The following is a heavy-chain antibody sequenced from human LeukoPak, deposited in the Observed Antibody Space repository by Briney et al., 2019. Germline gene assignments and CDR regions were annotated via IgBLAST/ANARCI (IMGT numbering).Heavy chain of an antibody. CDR1: GFSFSSYW. D-gene: IGHD3-22*01. J-gene: IGHJ4*02. CDR2: IKSKTDGGTT. CDR3: STTYYYDSSEGY. V-gene: IGHV3-15*01. Sequence: GGSLRLSCAASGFSFSSYWMTWVRQAPGKGLEWVGRIKSKTDGGTTDYAAPVKGRFTISRDDSKNTLYLQMNSLKTEDTAVYYCSTTYYYDSSEGYWGQGTLVTVSS.